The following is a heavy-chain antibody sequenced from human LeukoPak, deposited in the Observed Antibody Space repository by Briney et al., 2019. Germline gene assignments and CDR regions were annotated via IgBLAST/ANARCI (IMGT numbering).Heavy chain of an antibody. V-gene: IGHV3-15*01. J-gene: IGHJ4*02. CDR2: IKSKTDGGTT. CDR3: TTEDYDYIWGSYRREVDY. CDR1: GFTFSNAW. Sequence: GGSLRLSCAASGFTFSNAWMSWVRQAPGKGLEWVGRIKSKTDGGTTDYAAPVKGRFTISRDDSKNTLYLQMNSLKTEDTAVYYCTTEDYDYIWGSYRREVDYWGQGTLVTVSS. D-gene: IGHD3-16*02.